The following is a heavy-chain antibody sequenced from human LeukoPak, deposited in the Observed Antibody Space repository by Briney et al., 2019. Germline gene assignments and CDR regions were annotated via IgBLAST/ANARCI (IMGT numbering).Heavy chain of an antibody. CDR2: LSGSGDST. Sequence: GGALRLSCVVSGFTFSNYAMSWVRQAPGKGLEWVSGLSGSGDSTFYADSVKGRVTISRDNSKNTVYLQMNSLRAEDTAVYSCAKDRGDRYWYFDLWGRGTLVSVSS. D-gene: IGHD4-17*01. CDR3: AKDRGDRYWYFDL. CDR1: GFTFSNYA. J-gene: IGHJ2*01. V-gene: IGHV3-23*01.